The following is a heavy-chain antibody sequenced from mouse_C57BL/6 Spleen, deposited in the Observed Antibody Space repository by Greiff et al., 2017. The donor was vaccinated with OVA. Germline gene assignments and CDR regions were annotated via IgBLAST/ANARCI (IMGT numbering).Heavy chain of an antibody. CDR1: GYTFTSYW. Sequence: VQLQQPGAELVKPGASVKLSCKASGYTFTSYWMQWVKQRPGQGLEWIGEIDHSASYTKYNQKFKGKATLTVDTSSSTAYMQLSSLTSEDAAVYYCARRSWDYAMDYWGQGTSVTVSS. CDR2: IDHSASYT. V-gene: IGHV1-50*01. J-gene: IGHJ4*01. D-gene: IGHD4-1*01. CDR3: ARRSWDYAMDY.